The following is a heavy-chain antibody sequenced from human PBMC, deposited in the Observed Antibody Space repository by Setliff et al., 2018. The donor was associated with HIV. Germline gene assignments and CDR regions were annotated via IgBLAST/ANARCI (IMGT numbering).Heavy chain of an antibody. J-gene: IGHJ4*02. V-gene: IGHV4-4*02. D-gene: IGHD4-17*01. Sequence: SETLSLTCAVSSGSISSSNWWSWVRQPPGKELEWIGYVYNSGGTNYNPSLKSRVTISVDTSKNQFSLRLSSVTAADTAVYYCARLHGDFYFDLWGQGTLVTVSS. CDR1: SGSISSSNW. CDR2: VYNSGGT. CDR3: ARLHGDFYFDL.